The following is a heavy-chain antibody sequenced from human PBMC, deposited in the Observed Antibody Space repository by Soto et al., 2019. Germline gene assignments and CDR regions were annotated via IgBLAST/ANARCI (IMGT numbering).Heavy chain of an antibody. CDR2: IIPIFGTA. V-gene: IGHV1-69*13. D-gene: IGHD6-19*01. CDR3: ARDRGSSGWYRAGRYGMDV. Sequence: SVKVSCKASGGTFSSYAISWVRQAPGQGLEWMGGIIPIFGTANYAQKFQGRVTITADESTSTAYMELSSLRSEDTAVYYCARDRGSSGWYRAGRYGMDVWGQGTTVTVSS. CDR1: GGTFSSYA. J-gene: IGHJ6*02.